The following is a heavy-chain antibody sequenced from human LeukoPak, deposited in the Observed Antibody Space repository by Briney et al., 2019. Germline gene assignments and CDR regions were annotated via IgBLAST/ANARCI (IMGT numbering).Heavy chain of an antibody. D-gene: IGHD4-17*01. J-gene: IGHJ4*02. V-gene: IGHV3-23*01. CDR3: ARGAYGDYDY. CDR1: GFTFSSYA. CDR2: ISARGDST. Sequence: GGSLRLSCAASGFTFSSYAVSWVRQAPGKGLEWVSAISARGDSTYYADSVEGRFTISRDNSKNTLYSQMNSLRGEDTALYYCARGAYGDYDYWGQGTLVTVSS.